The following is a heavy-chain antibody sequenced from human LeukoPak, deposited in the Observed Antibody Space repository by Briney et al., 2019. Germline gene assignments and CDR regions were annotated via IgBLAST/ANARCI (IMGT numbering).Heavy chain of an antibody. Sequence: SETLSLTCTVSGGSITSHYWSWIRQPPGKGLEWIGYIFEGRRTNYSPYFKSRVAISGDTSKNQFSLRLMSVTAADTAVYYCARDTPQPLESQQLVPSYFDYWGQGTLVTVSS. D-gene: IGHD6-13*01. CDR2: IFEGRRT. J-gene: IGHJ4*02. V-gene: IGHV4-59*11. CDR1: GGSITSHY. CDR3: ARDTPQPLESQQLVPSYFDY.